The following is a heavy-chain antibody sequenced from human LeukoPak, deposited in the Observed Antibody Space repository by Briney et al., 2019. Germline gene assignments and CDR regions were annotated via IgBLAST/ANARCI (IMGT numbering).Heavy chain of an antibody. CDR3: ARVQRAAAAIPGGSYNWFDP. Sequence: PGGSLRLSCAASGFIFSDHWMHWVRQAPGKGLVWVSRINSDGSSTSHADSVKGRFTISRDNAKNTLYLQMNSLRAEDTAVYYCARVQRAAAAIPGGSYNWFDPWGQGTLVTVSS. J-gene: IGHJ5*02. CDR1: GFIFSDHW. D-gene: IGHD6-13*01. V-gene: IGHV3-74*01. CDR2: INSDGSST.